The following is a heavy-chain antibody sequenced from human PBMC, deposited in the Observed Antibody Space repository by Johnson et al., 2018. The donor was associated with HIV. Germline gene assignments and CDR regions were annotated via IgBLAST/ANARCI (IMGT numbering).Heavy chain of an antibody. V-gene: IGHV3-30*03. CDR3: AAYYDFWSGSDTSGVDI. Sequence: VQLVESGGGVVQPGRSLRLSCAASGFTFSSYGMNWVRQAPGKGLEWVAVISFAGMKKHYADSVRGRFTISRDNSKNTVFLQMNSLRPEDTAMYYCAAYYDFWSGSDTSGVDIGGQGTMVTVSS. CDR1: GFTFSSYG. J-gene: IGHJ3*02. D-gene: IGHD3-3*01. CDR2: ISFAGMKK.